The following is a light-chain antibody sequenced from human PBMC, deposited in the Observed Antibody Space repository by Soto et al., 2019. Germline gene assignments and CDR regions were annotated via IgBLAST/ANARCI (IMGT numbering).Light chain of an antibody. J-gene: IGKJ4*01. CDR1: QDINSY. CDR3: QKYNIYPLT. Sequence: DVQMTQSPSSLSASVGDRVTITCRASQDINSYLAWYQQKPGNAPKSLIYAASSLQTGVPSRFSGSESGTDFTLTISNLQPEDYATYYCQKYNIYPLTFGGGTKVEIK. CDR2: AAS. V-gene: IGKV1D-16*01.